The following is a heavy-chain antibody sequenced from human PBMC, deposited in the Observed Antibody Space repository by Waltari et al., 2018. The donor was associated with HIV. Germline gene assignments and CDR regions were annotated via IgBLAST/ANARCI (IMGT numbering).Heavy chain of an antibody. CDR2: INHSGKT. V-gene: IGHV4-34*02. CDR3: AREKSRASKWYGIFYYDA. CDR1: GGTFSGYY. D-gene: IGHD2-15*01. Sequence: HVQIQQSGAGLVKPTETLCLTCAAYGGTFSGYYWTWVRQAPGKGLGWIGEINHSGKTNYNPSLNSRLTLSVDTSKNQVSLRMKSVTGADTAIYYCAREKSRASKWYGIFYYDAWGQGTLVSVPS. J-gene: IGHJ5*02.